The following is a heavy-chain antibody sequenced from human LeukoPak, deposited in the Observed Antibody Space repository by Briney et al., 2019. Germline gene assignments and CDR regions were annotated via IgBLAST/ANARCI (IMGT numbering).Heavy chain of an antibody. J-gene: IGHJ4*02. CDR3: ARGGSSTWYRDY. CDR1: GYSFTSYG. CDR2: ISTYNGNT. Sequence: ASVKVSCKASGYSFTSYGIAWVRQAPGQGLEWMGWISTYNGNTNYAQKLQGRVTLTTDTSTSTAYMELRSLKSDDTAMFYCARGGSSTWYRDYWGQGTLVTVSS. D-gene: IGHD6-13*01. V-gene: IGHV1-18*01.